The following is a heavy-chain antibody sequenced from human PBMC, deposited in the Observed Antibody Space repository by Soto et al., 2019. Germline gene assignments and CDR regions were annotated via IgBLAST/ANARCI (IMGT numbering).Heavy chain of an antibody. J-gene: IGHJ4*02. CDR2: ISSSGDST. V-gene: IGHV3-11*06. CDR1: GFTFSDYY. Sequence: QVQVVESGGGLVKPGGSLRLSCAASGFTFSDYYMSWIRQAPGKGLEWVSSISSSGDSTKYADSVKGRFTISRDNAKNSLYLQLNSLRAEDTAVYYCARGGVKGTTSRGQVYNWGQGTLVTVSS. CDR3: ARGGVKGTTSRGQVYN. D-gene: IGHD1-7*01.